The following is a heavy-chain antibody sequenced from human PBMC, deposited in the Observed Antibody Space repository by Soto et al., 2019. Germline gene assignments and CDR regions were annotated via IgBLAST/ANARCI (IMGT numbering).Heavy chain of an antibody. CDR3: ARVYGIAVAGTLDF. V-gene: IGHV3-48*01. CDR1: GFTFRTYN. Sequence: EVHLVESGGGLVQPGGSLRLSCAASGFTFRTYNMNWVRQASGKGLEWVSYISSSTGTIYYADSVKGRFTISSDNAKNSLYLQMNSLRAEDTAVYYCARVYGIAVAGTLDFWGQGTLVTVSS. J-gene: IGHJ4*02. D-gene: IGHD6-19*01. CDR2: ISSSTGTI.